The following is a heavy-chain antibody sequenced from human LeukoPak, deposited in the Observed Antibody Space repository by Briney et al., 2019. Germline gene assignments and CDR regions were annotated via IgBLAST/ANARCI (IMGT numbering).Heavy chain of an antibody. D-gene: IGHD4-17*01. Sequence: ASVKVSCKASGYTFTSYAMHWVRQAPGQRLEWMGWINAGNGNTKYSQKFQGRVTITRDTSAGTAYMELSSLRSEDTAVYYCARDPPYGSLFDYWGQGTLVTVSS. CDR1: GYTFTSYA. V-gene: IGHV1-3*01. CDR2: INAGNGNT. J-gene: IGHJ4*02. CDR3: ARDPPYGSLFDY.